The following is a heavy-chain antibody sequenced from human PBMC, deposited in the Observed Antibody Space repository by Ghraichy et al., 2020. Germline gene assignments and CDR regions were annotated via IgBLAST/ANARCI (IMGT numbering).Heavy chain of an antibody. Sequence: SETLSLTCNVYGGSFSAYYWSWIRQSPGKGLEWIGETSHSGYNTYSPSLESRVTISVDTSKNQFSLKLNSVTAADTAVYYCARGPFTSGWMWYYFDAWGQGTPVTVSS. CDR2: TSHSGYN. D-gene: IGHD6-19*01. CDR1: GGSFSAYY. J-gene: IGHJ4*02. CDR3: ARGPFTSGWMWYYFDA. V-gene: IGHV4-34*01.